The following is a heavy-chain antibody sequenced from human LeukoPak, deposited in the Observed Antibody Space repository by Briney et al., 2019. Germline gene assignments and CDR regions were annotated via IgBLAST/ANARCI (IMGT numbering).Heavy chain of an antibody. V-gene: IGHV3-23*01. CDR3: ARSGLSRFGF. Sequence: GGSLRLSCAASGFIFSNYAMSWVRQAPGKGLQWVSAFSGSGGSTYYADSVKGRFTISRDNSRNSLYLQMNSLRAEDTAVYYCARSGLSRFGFWGQGTLVTVSS. CDR1: GFIFSNYA. CDR2: FSGSGGST. D-gene: IGHD2/OR15-2a*01. J-gene: IGHJ4*02.